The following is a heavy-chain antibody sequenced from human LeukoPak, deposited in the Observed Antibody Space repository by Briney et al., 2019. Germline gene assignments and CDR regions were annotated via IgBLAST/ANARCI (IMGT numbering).Heavy chain of an antibody. V-gene: IGHV3-30*18. CDR1: GFTFSSYG. CDR3: AKSYGDYEPGGPYYYGMDV. D-gene: IGHD4-17*01. J-gene: IGHJ6*02. Sequence: GGSLRLSCAASGFTFSSYGMHWVRQAPGKGLEWVAVISYDGSNKYYADSVKGRFTISRDNSKNTLYLQMNSLRAEDPAVYYCAKSYGDYEPGGPYYYGMDVWGQGTTVTVPS. CDR2: ISYDGSNK.